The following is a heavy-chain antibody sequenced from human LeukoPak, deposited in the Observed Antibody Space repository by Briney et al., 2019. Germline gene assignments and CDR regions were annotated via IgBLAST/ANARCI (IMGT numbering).Heavy chain of an antibody. D-gene: IGHD2-15*01. J-gene: IGHJ4*02. CDR1: GFTVSSNY. Sequence: PGGSLRLSCAASGFTVSSNYMNWVRQAPGKGLEWVSIIYSGGSTYYTDSVKGRFTISRDNSKNTLYLQMNSLRAEDTAVYYCASGYCSGGSCYPVYLDYWGQGTLVTVSS. V-gene: IGHV3-66*02. CDR2: IYSGGST. CDR3: ASGYCSGGSCYPVYLDY.